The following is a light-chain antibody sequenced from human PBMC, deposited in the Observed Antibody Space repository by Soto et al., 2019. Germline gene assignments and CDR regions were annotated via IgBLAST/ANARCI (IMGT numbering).Light chain of an antibody. J-gene: IGLJ1*01. Sequence: QSVLTQPRSVSGSPGQSVTISCTGTSSDVGGYNYVSWYQQHPGKAPKLMIYDVTQRPSGVPDRFSGSKSANTASLTISGLQAEDEADYYCCSYAGSYTYVFGTGTKGTVL. V-gene: IGLV2-11*01. CDR2: DVT. CDR1: SSDVGGYNY. CDR3: CSYAGSYTYV.